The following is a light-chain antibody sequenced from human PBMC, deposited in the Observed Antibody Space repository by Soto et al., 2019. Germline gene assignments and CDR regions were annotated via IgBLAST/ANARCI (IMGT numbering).Light chain of an antibody. V-gene: IGKV1-39*01. Sequence: DIQITQSPSSLSASVGDRVTIPCRASQSINSYLNWFQQKPGKAPKLLIFGTSSLQSGVPSRFSGSESGTDFTLTINSLQPDDFATYYCQQSYSTPKTFGQGTKVDI. CDR1: QSINSY. CDR3: QQSYSTPKT. CDR2: GTS. J-gene: IGKJ1*01.